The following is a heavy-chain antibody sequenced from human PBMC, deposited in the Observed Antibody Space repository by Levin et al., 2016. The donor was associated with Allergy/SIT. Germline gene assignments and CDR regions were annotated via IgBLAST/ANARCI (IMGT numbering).Heavy chain of an antibody. J-gene: IGHJ6*02. CDR2: ISSSSSTI. V-gene: IGHV3-48*01. Sequence: VRQAPGKGLEWVSYISSSSSTIYYADSVKGRFTISRDNAKNSLYLQMNSLRAEDTAVYYCARDKAGPFTIFGDGMDVWGQGTTVTVSS. D-gene: IGHD3-9*01. CDR3: ARDKAGPFTIFGDGMDV.